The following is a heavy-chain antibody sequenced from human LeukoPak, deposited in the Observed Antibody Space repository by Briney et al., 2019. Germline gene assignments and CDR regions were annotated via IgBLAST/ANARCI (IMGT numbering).Heavy chain of an antibody. J-gene: IGHJ4*02. D-gene: IGHD5-18*01. V-gene: IGHV1-3*01. CDR2: INAGNGNT. CDR1: GYTFTSYA. CDR3: ANDGARQLWFDGFDY. Sequence: ASVTVSCKASGYTFTSYAMHWVRQAPGQRLEWMGWINAGNGNTKYSQKFQGRVTITRDTSASTAYMELSSLRSEDTAVYYCANDGARQLWFDGFDYWGQGTLVTVSS.